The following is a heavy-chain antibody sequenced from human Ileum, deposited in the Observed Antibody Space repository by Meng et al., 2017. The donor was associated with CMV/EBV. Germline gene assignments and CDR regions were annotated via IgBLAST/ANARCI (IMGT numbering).Heavy chain of an antibody. CDR3: AHRHPVPIFDH. D-gene: IGHD2-2*01. Sequence: CTFSGFSRSTSGEGVGWIRQPPGKALEWLGLIYWNDEKHYSPSLKSRLTITKDTSKDQVVLTMTNMDPVDTGTYYCAHRHPVPIFDHWGQGTLVTVSS. CDR1: GFSRSTSGEG. CDR2: IYWNDEK. V-gene: IGHV2-5*01. J-gene: IGHJ4*02.